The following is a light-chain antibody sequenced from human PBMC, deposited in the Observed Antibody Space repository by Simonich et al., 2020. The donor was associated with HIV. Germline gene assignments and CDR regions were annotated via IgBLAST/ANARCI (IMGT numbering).Light chain of an antibody. CDR2: DAS. V-gene: IGKV3-11*01. Sequence: EIVLTQSPATLSLSPGERATLSCRASQSINNHLAGYQQKLGQAPRLLIYDASNRATGIPARFSGSGSGTDFTLTISSIHSEDFAVYYCQQYNTWVSITFGQGTRLEMK. CDR1: QSINNH. J-gene: IGKJ5*01. CDR3: QQYNTWVSIT.